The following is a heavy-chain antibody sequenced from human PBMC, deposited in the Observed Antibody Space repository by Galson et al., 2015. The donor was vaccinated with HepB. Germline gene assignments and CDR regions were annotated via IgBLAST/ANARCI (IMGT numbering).Heavy chain of an antibody. CDR1: GFTFSTYG. J-gene: IGHJ4*02. V-gene: IGHV3-23*01. Sequence: SLRLSCAASGFTFSTYGMSWVRQAPGKGLEWVSAISGSGGSRNYADSVKGRFTISRDNSKNTVHLQMNSLRAEDTAVYYCAKVSGSYFLEYWGQGTLVTVSS. CDR3: AKVSGSYFLEY. CDR2: ISGSGGSR. D-gene: IGHD1-26*01.